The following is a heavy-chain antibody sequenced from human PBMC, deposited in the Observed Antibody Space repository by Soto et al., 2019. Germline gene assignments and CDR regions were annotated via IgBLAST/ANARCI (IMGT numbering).Heavy chain of an antibody. D-gene: IGHD2-2*01. V-gene: IGHV3-23*01. J-gene: IGHJ3*01. Sequence: GGSLRLSCAASAFTFSSYAMTWVRQAPGKGLEWVSTISPSGGSTYYEDSVKGRFTISRDNSKNTVYLQMNRLRVEDTALYYCAKQEVQLRDAFDVWGQGTLVTVSS. CDR1: AFTFSSYA. CDR2: ISPSGGST. CDR3: AKQEVQLRDAFDV.